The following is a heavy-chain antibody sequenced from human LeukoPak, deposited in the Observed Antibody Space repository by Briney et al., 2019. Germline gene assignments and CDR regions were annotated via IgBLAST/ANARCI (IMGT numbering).Heavy chain of an antibody. J-gene: IGHJ5*02. Sequence: ASVKLSCKASGYTFTGYYMHWVRQAPGQGLEWMGWINPNSGGTNYAQKFQGRVTMTRDTSNSTAYMELSRLRSDDTAVYYCARSGSGWYGWFDPWGQGILVTVSS. D-gene: IGHD6-19*01. CDR1: GYTFTGYY. CDR3: ARSGSGWYGWFDP. V-gene: IGHV1-2*02. CDR2: INPNSGGT.